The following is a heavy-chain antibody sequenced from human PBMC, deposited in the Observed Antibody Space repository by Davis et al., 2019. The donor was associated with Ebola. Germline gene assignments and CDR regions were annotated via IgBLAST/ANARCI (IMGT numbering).Heavy chain of an antibody. CDR3: ARAPNYDVLTGTSSYYFDY. CDR1: GYTFTSYG. J-gene: IGHJ4*02. D-gene: IGHD3-9*01. V-gene: IGHV1-18*04. Sequence: SVKVSCKSSGYTFTSYGLVWVRQAPGLGLEWMGWISGFNTNTNFAQKFQGRVTVCKDTSTNTAYMDLRSLTSDDTAIYYCARAPNYDVLTGTSSYYFDYWGQGTLVTVSS. CDR2: ISGFNTNT.